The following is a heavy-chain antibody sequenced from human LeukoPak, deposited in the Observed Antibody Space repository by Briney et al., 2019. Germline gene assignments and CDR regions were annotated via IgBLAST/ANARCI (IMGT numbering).Heavy chain of an antibody. D-gene: IGHD2-15*01. CDR1: GGSISSYY. J-gene: IGHJ4*02. CDR3: ARGGYCSGGSCYGYYFDY. CDR2: IYYSGST. Sequence: PSETLSLTCTVSGGSISSYYWSWIRQPPGKGLEWIGYIYYSGSTNYNPSLKSRVTISVDTSKNQFSLKLSSVTAADTAVYYCARGGYCSGGSCYGYYFDYWGQGTLVTVSS. V-gene: IGHV4-59*01.